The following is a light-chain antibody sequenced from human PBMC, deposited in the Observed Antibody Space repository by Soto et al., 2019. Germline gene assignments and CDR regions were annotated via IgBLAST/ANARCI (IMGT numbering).Light chain of an antibody. J-gene: IGLJ1*01. Sequence: QSALTQPPSASGSPGQSVTISCIGTASDIGRYNYVSWYQHHPGKAPKLIIYEVTKRPSGVPDRFSGSKSGNTASLTVSGLQADDEADYYCNSYVGSNNYVFGTGTKX. CDR2: EVT. CDR3: NSYVGSNNYV. V-gene: IGLV2-8*01. CDR1: ASDIGRYNY.